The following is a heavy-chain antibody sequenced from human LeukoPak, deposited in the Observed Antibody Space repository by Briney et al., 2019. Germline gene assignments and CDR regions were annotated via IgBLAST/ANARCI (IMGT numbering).Heavy chain of an antibody. J-gene: IGHJ4*02. CDR2: MSNSGST. CDR3: ARRSQTTAGRGIDY. Sequence: SETLSLTCTVSGGSISSSSYYWGWIRQPPGKGLEWIGTMSNSGSTYYNPSLKSRVTISGDTSKNQFSLKLSSVTAADTAVFYCARRSQTTAGRGIDYWGQGTLVTVSS. CDR1: GGSISSSSYY. V-gene: IGHV4-39*01. D-gene: IGHD6-13*01.